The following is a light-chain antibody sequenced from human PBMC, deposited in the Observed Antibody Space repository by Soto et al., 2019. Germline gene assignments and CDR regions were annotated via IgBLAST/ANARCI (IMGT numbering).Light chain of an antibody. Sequence: QSVLTQPPSVSGAPGQRGTISCTGSSSNIGALYDVHWYQQLPGTAPKLLIYVNNNRPSGVPDRFSGSKSGTSASLAITGLQAEDEADYYCQSYDSGLSGYVVFGGGTKLTVL. J-gene: IGLJ2*01. CDR1: SSNIGALYD. V-gene: IGLV1-40*01. CDR3: QSYDSGLSGYVV. CDR2: VNN.